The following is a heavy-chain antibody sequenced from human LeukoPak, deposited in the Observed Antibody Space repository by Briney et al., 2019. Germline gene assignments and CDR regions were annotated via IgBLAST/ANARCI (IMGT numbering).Heavy chain of an antibody. CDR1: GFTFSSYS. Sequence: PGGSMTLSSAPFGFTFSSYSMNWDRQAPEKVLALVSYISSSSSTIYYADSVKGPFTMSRDNAKNSLYLQMNSLRAEDTAVYYCARDFFYDIWGQGTMVTVPS. V-gene: IGHV3-48*01. D-gene: IGHD2/OR15-2a*01. J-gene: IGHJ3*02. CDR3: ARDFFYDI. CDR2: ISSSSSTI.